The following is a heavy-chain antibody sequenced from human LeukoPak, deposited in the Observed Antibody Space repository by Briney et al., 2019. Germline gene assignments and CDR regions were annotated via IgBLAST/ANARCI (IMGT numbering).Heavy chain of an antibody. CDR3: ATGYCGGDCYSSFDY. D-gene: IGHD2-21*01. CDR1: GYTFTGYY. J-gene: IGHJ4*02. Sequence: VASVKVSCKASGYTFTGYYMHWVRQAPGQGLEWMGWINPNSGGTNYAQKFQGRVTMTRDTSISTAYMELSRLRSDDTAVYYCATGYCGGDCYSSFDYWGQGTLVTVSS. V-gene: IGHV1-2*02. CDR2: INPNSGGT.